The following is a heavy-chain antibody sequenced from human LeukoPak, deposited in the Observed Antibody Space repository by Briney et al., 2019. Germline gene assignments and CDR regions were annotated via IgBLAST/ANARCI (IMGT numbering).Heavy chain of an antibody. CDR2: INHSGSA. CDR1: GGSFSGYY. J-gene: IGHJ4*02. Sequence: SETLSLTCAVSGGSFSGYYWTWIRQPPGKGLEWIGEINHSGSANYNPSLKSRVTISLDTSKNQFSLKLSSVTAADTAVYYCARGQGTVTTHWGQGTLVTISS. CDR3: ARGQGTVTTH. D-gene: IGHD4-17*01. V-gene: IGHV4-34*01.